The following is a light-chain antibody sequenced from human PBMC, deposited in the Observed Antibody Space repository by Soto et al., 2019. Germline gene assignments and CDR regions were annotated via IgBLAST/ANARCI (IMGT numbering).Light chain of an antibody. Sequence: QSALTQPASVSGSPGQSITISCTGTSSDVLSYDAVSWYQHHPGKAPKLIIYEGNKRPSGVSNRFSGPRSGNIASLTISGLQAEDEADYYCCSYVYTNSWVFGGGTKLTVL. CDR2: EGN. CDR1: SSDVLSYDA. CDR3: CSYVYTNSWV. V-gene: IGLV2-23*01. J-gene: IGLJ3*02.